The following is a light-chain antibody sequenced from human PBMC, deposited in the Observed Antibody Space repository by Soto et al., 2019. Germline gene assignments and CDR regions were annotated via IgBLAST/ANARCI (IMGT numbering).Light chain of an antibody. J-gene: IGKJ2*01. Sequence: EIVLTQSPGTLSLSPGERDTLSCRASQSVSSSYLAWYQRKPGQAPRLLIYGASSRATGIPDRFSGSGSGTDFTLTISRLVPEDFAVYYCQQYGSSPRYTFGQGTKLEIK. CDR1: QSVSSSY. CDR2: GAS. V-gene: IGKV3-20*01. CDR3: QQYGSSPRYT.